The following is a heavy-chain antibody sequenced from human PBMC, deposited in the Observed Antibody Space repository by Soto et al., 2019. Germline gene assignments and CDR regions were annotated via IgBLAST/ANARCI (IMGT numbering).Heavy chain of an antibody. CDR2: INTYNADT. CDR3: ARDYGDYRPADY. V-gene: IGHV1-18*01. J-gene: IGHJ4*02. Sequence: QVQLVQSGAEVKKPGASVKVSCKASGYTFTSYGISWVRQAPGQGLEWMGWINTYNADTNYAQKLQGRGFMTADISTRTAYLELRSLRSDDTAGYYCARDYGDYRPADYWGQGPLVPVSS. D-gene: IGHD4-17*01. CDR1: GYTFTSYG.